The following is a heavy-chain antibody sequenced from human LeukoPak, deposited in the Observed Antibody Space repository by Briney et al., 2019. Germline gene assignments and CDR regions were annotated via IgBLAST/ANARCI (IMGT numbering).Heavy chain of an antibody. D-gene: IGHD6-19*01. V-gene: IGHV3-74*01. J-gene: IGHJ4*02. Sequence: GGSLRLSCAASGFTFSGYWMHWVRQTPGKGLLWVSRISMDGTTTTYADSVKGRFTISRDNAKNTLYLQMNSLTVEDTAVYYCTRDQTLSGSGPHFGDWGQGTLVTVSS. CDR2: ISMDGTTT. CDR3: TRDQTLSGSGPHFGD. CDR1: GFTFSGYW.